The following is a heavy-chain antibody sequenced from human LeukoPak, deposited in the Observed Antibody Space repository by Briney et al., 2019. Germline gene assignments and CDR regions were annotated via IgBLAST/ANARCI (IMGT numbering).Heavy chain of an antibody. D-gene: IGHD3-16*02. Sequence: ASVKVSCRASGYSFTSHYMHWVRQAPGQGLEWMGLINPSGSSTLYAQKFQGRVTMTRDMSTTTDYMELSSLRSEDTAVYYCARDNSVGDIAWWFDPWGQGTLVTVSS. CDR3: ARDNSVGDIAWWFDP. CDR2: INPSGSST. J-gene: IGHJ5*02. CDR1: GYSFTSHY. V-gene: IGHV1-46*01.